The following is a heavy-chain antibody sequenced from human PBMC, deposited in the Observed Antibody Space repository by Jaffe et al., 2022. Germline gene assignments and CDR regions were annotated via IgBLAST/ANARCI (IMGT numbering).Heavy chain of an antibody. Sequence: QVQLQASGPGLVKPSETLSLTCAVSGYSISSGYFWGWIRQPPGKGLEWIASMYHSGSTYYNPSLKSRVSISVDTSKDQFSLNLTSVTAADTAVYYCARQRAGILVAGVGFFDYVGQGTLVTVSS. J-gene: IGHJ4*02. V-gene: IGHV4-38-2*01. CDR1: GYSISSGYF. CDR2: MYHSGST. CDR3: ARQRAGILVAGVGFFDY. D-gene: IGHD6-19*01.